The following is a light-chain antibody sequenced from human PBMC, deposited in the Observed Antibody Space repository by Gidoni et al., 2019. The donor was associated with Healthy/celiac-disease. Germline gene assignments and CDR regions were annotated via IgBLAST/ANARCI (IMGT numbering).Light chain of an antibody. Sequence: EIVLTQSPGTLSLSPGGRATLSCRASQSVSSSYLAWYQQKPGQAPRLVIYGASSRSTGLPDRFSGSGSGTDCTLTISRLEPEDFAVYYCQQYGSSPWTFGQGTKVEIK. CDR1: QSVSSSY. V-gene: IGKV3-20*01. CDR2: GAS. J-gene: IGKJ1*01. CDR3: QQYGSSPWT.